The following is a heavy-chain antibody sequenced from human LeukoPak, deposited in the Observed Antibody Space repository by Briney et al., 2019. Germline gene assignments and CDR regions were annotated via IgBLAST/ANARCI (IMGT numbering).Heavy chain of an antibody. CDR2: IDPSDSYS. J-gene: IGHJ4*02. CDR1: GYSFRHYW. Sequence: GESLKISCKASGYSFRHYWISWVRQMPGKGLEWMGRIDPSDSYSNYSPSFQGHVTISADKSLSTAYLQWGTLRASDTAMYYCARRPGGVLADTDFFESWGQGTLVIVSS. CDR3: ARRPGGVLADTDFFES. V-gene: IGHV5-10-1*01. D-gene: IGHD3-16*01.